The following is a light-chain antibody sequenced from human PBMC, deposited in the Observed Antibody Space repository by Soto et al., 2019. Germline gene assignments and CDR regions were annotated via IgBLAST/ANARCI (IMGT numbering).Light chain of an antibody. CDR1: QSIRSH. V-gene: IGKV1-39*01. CDR2: TAS. J-gene: IGKJ4*01. CDR3: QQSYSNPLVT. Sequence: DIQMTQSPSSLSASVGDTVTITCRASQSIRSHLNWYQQKPGKGPKLLIYTASSLQSVVPSRFSGSGSGTDFTLTISSLQPEDFANYYCQQSYSNPLVTLGGGTKVDIK.